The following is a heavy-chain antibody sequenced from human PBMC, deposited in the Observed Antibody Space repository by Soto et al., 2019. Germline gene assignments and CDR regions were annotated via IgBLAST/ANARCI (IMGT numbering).Heavy chain of an antibody. D-gene: IGHD6-13*01. Sequence: EVQLVESGGGLIQPGGSLRLSCAASGFTVSSNYMSWVRQAPGKGLEWVSVIYSGGSTYYADSVKGRFTISRDNSKNTLYLQMNSLRVEDTAVSYCARDDSSSWSYFDYWGQGTLVTVSS. J-gene: IGHJ4*02. CDR1: GFTVSSNY. CDR2: IYSGGST. CDR3: ARDDSSSWSYFDY. V-gene: IGHV3-53*01.